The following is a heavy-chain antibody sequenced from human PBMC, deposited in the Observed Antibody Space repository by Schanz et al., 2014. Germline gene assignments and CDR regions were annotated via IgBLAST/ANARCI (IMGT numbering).Heavy chain of an antibody. CDR2: INHSGST. V-gene: IGHV4-34*01. Sequence: QVQLQQWGAGLVKPSETLSLTCGVYGGSFSGHYWSWIRQPPGKGLEWIGAINHSGSTYYNPSLKSRVTISVDPSKGQFSLKLTYVTAADTAVYYCASNPYSSGSDNLLFHWWGQGTLVTVSS. J-gene: IGHJ4*02. D-gene: IGHD3-10*01. CDR3: ASNPYSSGSDNLLFHW. CDR1: GGSFSGHY.